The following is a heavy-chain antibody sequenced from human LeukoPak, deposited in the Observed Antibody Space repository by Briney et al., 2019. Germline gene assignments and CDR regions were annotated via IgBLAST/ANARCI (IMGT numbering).Heavy chain of an antibody. D-gene: IGHD6-19*01. CDR3: ARDPSNTSGWYAWADY. J-gene: IGHJ4*02. Sequence: ASVKVSCKASGFTLTRYGISWVRQAPGQGLEWMGWISAYNGDTKYAQKFQDRLTMTTDTSTSTAYMELRSLRSDDTAVYYCARDPSNTSGWYAWADYWGQGTLVTVSS. V-gene: IGHV1-18*01. CDR2: ISAYNGDT. CDR1: GFTLTRYG.